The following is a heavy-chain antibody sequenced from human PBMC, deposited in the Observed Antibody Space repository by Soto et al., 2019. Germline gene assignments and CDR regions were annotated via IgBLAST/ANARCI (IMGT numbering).Heavy chain of an antibody. Sequence: GGSLRLSCAASGFTFSSYWMSWVRQAPGKGLEWVANIKQDGSEKYYVDSVKGRFTISRDNAKNSLYLQMNSLRAEDTAVYYCARARYSGYDAPFDYWGQGTLVTVSS. CDR3: ARARYSGYDAPFDY. J-gene: IGHJ4*02. V-gene: IGHV3-7*01. CDR1: GFTFSSYW. D-gene: IGHD5-12*01. CDR2: IKQDGSEK.